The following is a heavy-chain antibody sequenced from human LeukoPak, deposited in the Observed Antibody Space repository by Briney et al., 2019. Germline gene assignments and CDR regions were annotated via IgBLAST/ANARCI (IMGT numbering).Heavy chain of an antibody. CDR2: ISGYNGNT. V-gene: IGHV1-18*01. CDR1: GYAFTSYG. D-gene: IGHD3-10*01. CDR3: ARDLLYWGGLSDY. Sequence: ASVKVSCKASGYAFTSYGITWVRQAPGQGIEWMGWISGYNGNTNYAQKLQGRVAMTTDTSTSTAYMELRSLRSDDTAVYYCARDLLYWGGLSDYWGQGTLVTVSS. J-gene: IGHJ4*02.